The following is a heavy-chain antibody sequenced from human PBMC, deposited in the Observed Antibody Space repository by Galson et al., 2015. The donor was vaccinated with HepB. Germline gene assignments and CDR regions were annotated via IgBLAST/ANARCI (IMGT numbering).Heavy chain of an antibody. CDR1: GFTFSSYS. V-gene: IGHV3-21*01. Sequence: SLRLSCAASGFTFSSYSMNWVRQAPGKGLECVSSISSSSSYIYYADSVKGRFTISRDNAKNSLYLQMNSLRAEDTAVYYCASGDSIAVAVRLDYYYGMDVWGQGTTVTVSS. J-gene: IGHJ6*02. D-gene: IGHD6-19*01. CDR2: ISSSSSYI. CDR3: ASGDSIAVAVRLDYYYGMDV.